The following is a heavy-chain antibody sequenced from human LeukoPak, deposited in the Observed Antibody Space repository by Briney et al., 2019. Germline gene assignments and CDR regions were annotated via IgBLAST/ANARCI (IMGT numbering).Heavy chain of an antibody. CDR3: AREDGYCSGGNCNSYFDS. CDR1: GFTFSNYG. J-gene: IGHJ4*02. Sequence: GGSLRLSCAASGFTFSNYGMSWVRQAPGKGLEWVAYIKKTGSETYYVDSVEGRFTITRDNTRNSLFLQMYSLRAEDTAVYFCAREDGYCSGGNCNSYFDSWGQGTLVTVSS. D-gene: IGHD2-15*01. V-gene: IGHV3-7*01. CDR2: IKKTGSET.